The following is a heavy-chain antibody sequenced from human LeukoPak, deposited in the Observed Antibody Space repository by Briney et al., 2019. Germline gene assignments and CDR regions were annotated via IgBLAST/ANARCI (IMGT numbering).Heavy chain of an antibody. CDR3: ARDASLYGSGSYGYFDL. D-gene: IGHD3-10*01. Sequence: ASVKVSCKASGYTFTGYYMHWVRQAPGQGLEWMGWINPNSGGINYAQKFQGRVTMTRDTSTSTVYMELSSLRSEDTAVYYCARDASLYGSGSYGYFDLWGRGTLVTVSS. V-gene: IGHV1-2*02. CDR1: GYTFTGYY. J-gene: IGHJ2*01. CDR2: INPNSGGI.